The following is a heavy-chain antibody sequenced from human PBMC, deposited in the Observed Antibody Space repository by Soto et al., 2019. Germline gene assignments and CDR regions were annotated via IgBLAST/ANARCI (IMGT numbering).Heavy chain of an antibody. CDR2: IIPIFGTA. V-gene: IGHV1-69*13. CDR1: GGTFSSYA. D-gene: IGHD2-8*01. CDR3: ARAYPVLNAFDI. J-gene: IGHJ3*02. Sequence: SVKVSCKASGGTFSSYAISWVRQAPGQGLEWMGGIIPIFGTANYAQKFQGRVTITADESTSTAYMELSSPRSEDTAVYYCARAYPVLNAFDIWGQGTMVTVSS.